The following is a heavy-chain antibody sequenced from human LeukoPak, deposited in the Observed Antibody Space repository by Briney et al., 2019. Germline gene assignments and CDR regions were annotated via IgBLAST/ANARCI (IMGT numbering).Heavy chain of an antibody. Sequence: GGSLRLSCAASGFTFSSYAMSWVRQAPGKGLEWVSAISGSCGSTYYADSVKGRFTISRDNSKNTLYLQMNSLRAEDTAVYYCAKDTYSSSWYEPNFDYWGQGTLVTVSS. J-gene: IGHJ4*02. D-gene: IGHD6-13*01. CDR1: GFTFSSYA. CDR3: AKDTYSSSWYEPNFDY. V-gene: IGHV3-23*01. CDR2: ISGSCGST.